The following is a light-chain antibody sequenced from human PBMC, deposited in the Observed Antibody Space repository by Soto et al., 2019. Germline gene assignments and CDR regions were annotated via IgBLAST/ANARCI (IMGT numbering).Light chain of an antibody. J-gene: IGLJ3*02. CDR3: QTADNSGTFLL. Sequence: SYELTQPPSMSVSTGQTARITCSGDPLTRQYVYWYQQKPGQAPLLVIYKDNERPSGIPERFSGSTSGTTGTLTISGVRAEDEAEYNCQTADNSGTFLLFAGGTKLTVL. V-gene: IGLV3-25*02. CDR2: KDN. CDR1: PLTRQY.